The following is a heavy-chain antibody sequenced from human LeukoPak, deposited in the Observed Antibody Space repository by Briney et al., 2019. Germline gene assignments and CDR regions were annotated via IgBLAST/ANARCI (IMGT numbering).Heavy chain of an antibody. CDR2: IIPIFGTA. CDR3: ARDPAVGIAVAWEDY. D-gene: IGHD6-19*01. J-gene: IGHJ4*02. V-gene: IGHV1-69*05. CDR1: GGTFSSYA. Sequence: ASVKVSCKASGGTFSSYAISWVRQAPGQGLEWMGGIIPIFGTANYAQKLQGRVTMTTDTSTSTAYMELRSLRSDDTAVYYCARDPAVGIAVAWEDYWGQGTLVTVSS.